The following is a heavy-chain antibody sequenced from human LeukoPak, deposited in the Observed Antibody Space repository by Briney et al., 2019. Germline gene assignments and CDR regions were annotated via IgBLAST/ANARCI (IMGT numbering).Heavy chain of an antibody. V-gene: IGHV3-23*01. CDR3: AKGGHDFNPFYW. D-gene: IGHD2-21*02. J-gene: IGHJ4*02. CDR1: GFTFSSDA. Sequence: GGSLRLSCAASGFTFSSDAMGWVRQAPGKGLEWVSSIKGGGGDPFYADSVKGRFTISRDNSKNTLFLQLNSLRAEDTAVYYCAKGGHDFNPFYWWGQGTLVTVSS. CDR2: IKGGGGDP.